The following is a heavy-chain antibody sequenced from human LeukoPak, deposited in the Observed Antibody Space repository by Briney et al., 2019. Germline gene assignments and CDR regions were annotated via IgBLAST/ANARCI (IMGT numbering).Heavy chain of an antibody. V-gene: IGHV4-4*02. J-gene: IGHJ4*02. CDR1: GDSISSSHW. CDR3: ARELTYTGSHRNFDS. CDR2: IYHSGNT. Sequence: SETLSLTCAVSGDSISSSHWWSWVRQSPGKGLEWIGEIYHSGNTNHNPSLENRVTITVDTSKNHFSLRLTSVTAADTAIYYCARELTYTGSHRNFDSWGQGALVTVSS. D-gene: IGHD1-26*01.